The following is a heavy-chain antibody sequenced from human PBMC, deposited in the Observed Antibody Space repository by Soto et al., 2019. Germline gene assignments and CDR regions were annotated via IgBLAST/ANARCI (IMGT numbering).Heavy chain of an antibody. Sequence: SETLYLTCTVSGGSISSYYWSWIRQPPGKGLEWIGYIYYSGSTNYNPSLKSRVTISVDTSKNQFSLKLSSVTAADTAVYYCARGPGSSSDYWGQGTLVTVSS. D-gene: IGHD1-26*01. CDR2: IYYSGST. J-gene: IGHJ4*02. CDR3: ARGPGSSSDY. CDR1: GGSISSYY. V-gene: IGHV4-59*01.